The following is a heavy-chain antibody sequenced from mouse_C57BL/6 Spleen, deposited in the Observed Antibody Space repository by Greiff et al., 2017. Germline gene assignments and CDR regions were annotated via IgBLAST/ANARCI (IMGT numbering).Heavy chain of an antibody. V-gene: IGHV1-80*01. D-gene: IGHD1-1*01. J-gene: IGHJ1*03. CDR3: ARALLRSPWYFDV. CDR2: IYPGDGDT. CDR1: GYAFSSYW. Sequence: QVQLQQSGAELVKPGASVKISCKASGYAFSSYWMNWVKQRPGKGLEWIGQIYPGDGDTNYNGKFKGKATLTADKSSSTAYMQLSSLTSEDSAVYFCARALLRSPWYFDVWGTGTTVTVSS.